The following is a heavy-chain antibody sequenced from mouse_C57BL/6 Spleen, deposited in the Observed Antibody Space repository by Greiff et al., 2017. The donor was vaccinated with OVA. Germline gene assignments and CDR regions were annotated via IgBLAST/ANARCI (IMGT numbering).Heavy chain of an antibody. CDR2: ISSGSSTI. CDR3: ARPGTDYAMDY. V-gene: IGHV5-17*01. CDR1: GFTFSDYG. Sequence: EVKVVESGGGLVKPGGSLKLSCAASGFTFSDYGMHWVRQAPEKGLEWVAYISSGSSTIYYADTVKGRFTISRDNAKNTLFLQMTSLRSEDTAMYYSARPGTDYAMDYWGQGTSVTVSS. J-gene: IGHJ4*01. D-gene: IGHD3-3*01.